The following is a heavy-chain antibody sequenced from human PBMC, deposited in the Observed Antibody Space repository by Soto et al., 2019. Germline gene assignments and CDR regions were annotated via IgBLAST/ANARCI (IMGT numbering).Heavy chain of an antibody. CDR3: ARQSYGSSSRYYYSYMAV. CDR1: GFTFSSYG. CDR2: IWYDGSNK. J-gene: IGHJ6*03. D-gene: IGHD6-6*01. V-gene: IGHV3-33*01. Sequence: GGSMGLSCAASGFTFSSYGMHWVRQAPGKGLEWVAVIWYDGSNKYYADSVKGRFTISRDNSKNTLYLQMNSLRAEDTAVYYCARQSYGSSSRYYYSYMAVWGKGTTVPVS.